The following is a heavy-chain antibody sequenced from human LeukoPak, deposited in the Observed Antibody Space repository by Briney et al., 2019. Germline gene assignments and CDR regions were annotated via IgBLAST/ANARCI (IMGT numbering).Heavy chain of an antibody. J-gene: IGHJ5*02. CDR2: IYYSGST. CDR3: ARETEAGAGGNWFDP. D-gene: IGHD2-15*01. Sequence: SSETLSLTCTVSGGSISSGGYYWSWIRQHPGKGLEWIGYIYYSGSTYYNPSLRSRVTISVDTSKNQFSLKLSSVTAADTAVYYCARETEAGAGGNWFDPWGQGTLVTVSS. CDR1: GGSISSGGYY. V-gene: IGHV4-31*03.